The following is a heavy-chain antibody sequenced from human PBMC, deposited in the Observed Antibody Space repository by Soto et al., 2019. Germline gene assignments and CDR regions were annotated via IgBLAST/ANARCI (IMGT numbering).Heavy chain of an antibody. CDR2: IYYSGST. Sequence: SETLSLTCTVSGGSISSYYWSWIRQPPGKGLEWIGYIYYSGSTNYNPSLKSRVTISVDTSKNQFSLKLSSVTAADTAVYYCARDNQGPLDYWGQGTLVTVSS. CDR3: ARDNQGPLDY. J-gene: IGHJ4*02. V-gene: IGHV4-59*01. CDR1: GGSISSYY.